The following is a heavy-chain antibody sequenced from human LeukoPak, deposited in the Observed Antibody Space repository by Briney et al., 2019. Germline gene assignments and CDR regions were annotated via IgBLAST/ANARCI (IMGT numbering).Heavy chain of an antibody. CDR2: IYYSGST. V-gene: IGHV4-59*01. CDR1: GGSISSYY. CDR3: ARDRAPSSGWFQYNWFDP. D-gene: IGHD6-19*01. J-gene: IGHJ5*02. Sequence: PSETLSLTCTVSGGSISSYYWSWIRQPPGMGLEWIGYIYYSGSTNYNPSLKSRVTISVDTSKNQFSLKLSSVTAADTAVYYCARDRAPSSGWFQYNWFDPWGQGTLVTVSS.